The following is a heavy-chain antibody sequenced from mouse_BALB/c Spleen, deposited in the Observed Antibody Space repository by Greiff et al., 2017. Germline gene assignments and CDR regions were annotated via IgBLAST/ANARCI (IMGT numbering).Heavy chain of an antibody. Sequence: VQGVESGAELARPGASVKLSCKASGYTFTSYWMQWVKQRPGQGLEWIGAIYPGDGDTRYTQKFKGKATLTADKSSSTAYMQLSSLASEDSAVYYCAREDGNYYFDYWGQGTTLTVSS. D-gene: IGHD2-1*01. CDR2: IYPGDGDT. V-gene: IGHV1-87*01. CDR3: AREDGNYYFDY. J-gene: IGHJ2*01. CDR1: GYTFTSYW.